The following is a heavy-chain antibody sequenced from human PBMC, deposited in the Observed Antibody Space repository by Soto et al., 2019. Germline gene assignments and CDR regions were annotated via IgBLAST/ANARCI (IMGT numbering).Heavy chain of an antibody. CDR3: ARHGGGRIALTSFNGMDV. CDR1: GSSFTDYW. CDR2: IDPSDSYT. V-gene: IGHV5-10-1*01. J-gene: IGHJ6*02. Sequence: GESLKISCKGSGSSFTDYWITWVRQMPGKGLEWMGRIDPSDSYTHYSPSFQGHVTISVDKSINTAYLRWSSLKASDSAKYYCARHGGGRIALTSFNGMDVWGQGTAVTVSS. D-gene: IGHD6-13*01.